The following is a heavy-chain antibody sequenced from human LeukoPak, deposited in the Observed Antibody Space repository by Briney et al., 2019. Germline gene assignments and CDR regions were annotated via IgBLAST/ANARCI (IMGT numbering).Heavy chain of an antibody. CDR3: GRVHDNSKRGLFDP. J-gene: IGHJ5*02. CDR1: GYTFISQY. D-gene: IGHD3-22*01. CDR2: INPSGGST. V-gene: IGHV1-46*01. Sequence: EASVKVSCKASGYTFISQYIHWVRQAPGQGLEWMGIINPSGGSTSYAQKFQGRFTMTRDTSTTTVYMDLSSLRSDYCARGLPGRVHDNSKRGLFDPWGQGTLVTVSS.